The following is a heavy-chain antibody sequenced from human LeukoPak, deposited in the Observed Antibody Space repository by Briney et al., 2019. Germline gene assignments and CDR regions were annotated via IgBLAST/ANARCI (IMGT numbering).Heavy chain of an antibody. CDR2: ISGSGGST. J-gene: IGHJ4*02. CDR3: AKDRRGYYGSGSYEPPGDY. D-gene: IGHD3-10*01. Sequence: GGSLRLSCAASGFTFSSYAMSWVRQAPGEGLEWDSAISGSGGSTYYADSVKGRFTISRDNSKNTLYLQMNSLRAEDTDVYYCAKDRRGYYGSGSYEPPGDYWGQGTLVTVSS. CDR1: GFTFSSYA. V-gene: IGHV3-23*01.